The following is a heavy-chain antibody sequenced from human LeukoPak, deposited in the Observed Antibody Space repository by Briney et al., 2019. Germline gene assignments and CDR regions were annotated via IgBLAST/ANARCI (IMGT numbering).Heavy chain of an antibody. Sequence: SETLSLTCTVSGCSISSYYWSWIRQPPGKGLEWIGYIYYSGSTNYNPSLKSRVTISVDTSKNQFSLKLSSVTAADTAVYYCARGVVATYNYYYYYMDVWGKGTTVTVSS. CDR1: GCSISSYY. CDR3: ARGVVATYNYYYYYMDV. CDR2: IYYSGST. V-gene: IGHV4-59*01. D-gene: IGHD5-12*01. J-gene: IGHJ6*03.